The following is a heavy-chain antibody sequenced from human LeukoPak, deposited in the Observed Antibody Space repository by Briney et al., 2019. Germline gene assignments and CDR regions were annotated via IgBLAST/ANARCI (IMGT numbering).Heavy chain of an antibody. CDR1: GFTFSGYA. CDR2: ISGSDGNT. D-gene: IGHD2-21*02. J-gene: IGHJ4*02. CDR3: AKQVTAPGPIDY. V-gene: IGHV3-23*01. Sequence: RGSVRLHCADSGFTFSGYAMGWVRQDPGLGREWVSAISGSDGNTFYAASVKGRFTISRDNSNNTLYLQMNSLTVDDTSVYYCAKQVTAPGPIDYWGQVALVTVSS.